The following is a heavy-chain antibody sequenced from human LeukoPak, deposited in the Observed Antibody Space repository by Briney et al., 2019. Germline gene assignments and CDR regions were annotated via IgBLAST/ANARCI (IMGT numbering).Heavy chain of an antibody. J-gene: IGHJ4*02. CDR1: GFTFSSHW. V-gene: IGHV3-23*01. Sequence: GGSLRLSCAGSGFTFSSHWIGWVRQAPGQGLEWVSHISDDGSGTYYADSVKGRFTISRDNSKNTLFLQINSLRAEDSAVYYCATDRERDPSVYYLVGGQGTLITVSS. CDR3: ATDRERDPSVYYLV. CDR2: ISDDGSGT. D-gene: IGHD3-22*01.